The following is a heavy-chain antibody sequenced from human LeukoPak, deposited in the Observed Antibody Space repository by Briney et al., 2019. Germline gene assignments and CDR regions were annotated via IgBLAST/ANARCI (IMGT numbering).Heavy chain of an antibody. CDR2: IYTSGST. V-gene: IGHV4-4*09. J-gene: IGHJ4*02. Sequence: SETLSLTCTVSGGSISSYYWSWIRQPPGKGLEWIEYIYTSGSTNYNPSLKSRVTISVDTSKNQFSLKLSSVTAADTAVYYCARVAARGAYFDYWGQGTLVTVSS. D-gene: IGHD6-6*01. CDR1: GGSISSYY. CDR3: ARVAARGAYFDY.